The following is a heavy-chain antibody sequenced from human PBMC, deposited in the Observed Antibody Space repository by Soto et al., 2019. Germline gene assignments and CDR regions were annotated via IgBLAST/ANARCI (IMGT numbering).Heavy chain of an antibody. CDR2: ISSSSSYI. D-gene: IGHD3-3*01. V-gene: IGHV3-21*01. CDR1: GFTFSSYS. J-gene: IGHJ4*02. CDR3: AREYFTIFGVVSDVPPTLDY. Sequence: GGSLRLSCAASGFTFSSYSMNWVRQAPGKGLEWVSSISSSSSYIYYADSVKGRFTISRDNAKNSLYLQMNSLRAEDTAVYYCAREYFTIFGVVSDVPPTLDYWGQGTLVTVSS.